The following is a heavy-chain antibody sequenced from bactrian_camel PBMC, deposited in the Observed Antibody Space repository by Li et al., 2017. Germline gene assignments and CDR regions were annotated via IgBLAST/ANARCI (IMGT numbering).Heavy chain of an antibody. D-gene: IGHD1*01. V-gene: IGHV3S40*01. Sequence: VQLVESGGGSVQAGGSLNLSCTVSGSMYASSHDVNCMGWFRQAPGKGREGLAAIFVGDMITRYADSVKGRFTISRDDAENMVLLHMQELEPDDTADYYCAAVRPSLSWPEQPLDEKTYTKWGQGTQVTVS. CDR2: IFVGDMIT. J-gene: IGHJ4*01. CDR1: GSMYASSHD. CDR3: AAVRPSLSWPEQPLDEKTYTK.